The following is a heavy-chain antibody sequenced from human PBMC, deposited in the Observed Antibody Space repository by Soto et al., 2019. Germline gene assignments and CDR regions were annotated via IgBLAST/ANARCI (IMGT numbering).Heavy chain of an antibody. CDR3: ARHESSSWINGGFDY. CDR2: IYYSGST. V-gene: IGHV4-59*08. D-gene: IGHD6-13*01. J-gene: IGHJ4*02. Sequence: SDTLSLTCTVSGGSLSSYYWSWIRQPPGKGLEWIGYIYYSGSTNYNPSLKSRVTISVDTSKNQFSLKLSSVTAADTAVYYCARHESSSWINGGFDYWGQGTLVNVSS. CDR1: GGSLSSYY.